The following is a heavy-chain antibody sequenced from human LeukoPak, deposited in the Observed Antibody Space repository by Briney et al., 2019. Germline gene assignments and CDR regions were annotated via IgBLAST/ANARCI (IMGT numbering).Heavy chain of an antibody. Sequence: ASVKVSCKASGGTFSSYAISWVRQAPGQGLEWMGWISAYNGNTNYAQKLQGRVTMTTDTSTSTAYMELRSLRSDDTAVYYCARSRWIQLWLRGGDFDYWGQGTLVTVSS. CDR3: ARSRWIQLWLRGGDFDY. J-gene: IGHJ4*02. CDR1: GGTFSSYA. CDR2: ISAYNGNT. V-gene: IGHV1-18*01. D-gene: IGHD5-18*01.